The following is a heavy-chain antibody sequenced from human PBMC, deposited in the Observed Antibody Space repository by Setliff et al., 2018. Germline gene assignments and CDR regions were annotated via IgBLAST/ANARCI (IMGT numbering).Heavy chain of an antibody. Sequence: PSETLSLTCTVSGGSISGYYWTWIRQPAGKVLEWNGRMYGNSNYNPSFKSRVTMSIDTSKNKFSLKLSSVTAADTAVYYCARGPGAATGEGFDIWGQGTMVTVSS. D-gene: IGHD7-27*01. CDR2: MYGNS. CDR1: GGSISGYY. J-gene: IGHJ3*02. CDR3: ARGPGAATGEGFDI. V-gene: IGHV4-4*07.